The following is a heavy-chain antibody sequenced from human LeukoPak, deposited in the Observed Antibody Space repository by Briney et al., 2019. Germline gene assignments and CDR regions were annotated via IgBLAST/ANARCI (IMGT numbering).Heavy chain of an antibody. Sequence: GGSLRLSCAASGFTFSSAWLSWVRQAPGKGLEWVGRIKSKTDGGTTDYAAPVKGRFTISRDDSKNKLFLQMNSLETEDTAVYYCTTEGYCSGGNCYSYDNWGQGTLVTVSS. D-gene: IGHD2-15*01. CDR3: TTEGYCSGGNCYSYDN. CDR2: IKSKTDGGTT. V-gene: IGHV3-15*01. J-gene: IGHJ4*02. CDR1: GFTFSSAW.